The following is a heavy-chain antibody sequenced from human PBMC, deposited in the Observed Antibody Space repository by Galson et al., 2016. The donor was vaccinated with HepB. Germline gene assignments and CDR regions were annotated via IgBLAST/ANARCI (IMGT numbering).Heavy chain of an antibody. CDR2: ISSSSSYT. Sequence: IRQAPGKGLEWVSYISSSSSYTNYADSVKGRFTISRDNAKNSLYLQMNSLRAEDTAVYYCARDNTGSHGSGFDYWGQGTLVTVSS. J-gene: IGHJ4*02. V-gene: IGHV3-11*06. D-gene: IGHD2-15*01. CDR3: ARDNTGSHGSGFDY.